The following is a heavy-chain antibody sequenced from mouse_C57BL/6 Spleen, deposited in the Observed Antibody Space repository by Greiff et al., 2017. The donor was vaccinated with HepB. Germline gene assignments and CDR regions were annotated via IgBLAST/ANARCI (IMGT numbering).Heavy chain of an antibody. CDR2: INPKNGDT. Sequence: EVQLQESGSELVKPGASVKLSCKASGYTFTNYSMHWVKQSHGQRLEWIGDINPKNGDTSYNQKFKGKSTLTVDKSSSTAYMKLSSLTSEDTAVYYCARVVYLYVVNWGQVTMLTVS. CDR1: GYTFTNYS. CDR3: ARVVYLYVVN. D-gene: IGHD2-3*01. J-gene: IGHJ3*01. V-gene: IGHV1-18*01.